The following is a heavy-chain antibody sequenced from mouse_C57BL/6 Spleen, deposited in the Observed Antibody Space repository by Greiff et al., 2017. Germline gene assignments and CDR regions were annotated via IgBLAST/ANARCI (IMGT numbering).Heavy chain of an antibody. D-gene: IGHD4-1*01. J-gene: IGHJ3*01. CDR1: GYTFTDYN. CDR2: INPNNGGT. CDR3: ARSNWEGFAY. Sequence: VQLQQSGPELVKPGASVKIPCKASGYTFTDYNMDWVKQSHGKSLEWIGDINPNNGGTIYNQKFKGKATLTVDKSSSPAYMELRSLTSEDTAVYYCARSNWEGFAYWGQGTLVTVSA. V-gene: IGHV1-18*01.